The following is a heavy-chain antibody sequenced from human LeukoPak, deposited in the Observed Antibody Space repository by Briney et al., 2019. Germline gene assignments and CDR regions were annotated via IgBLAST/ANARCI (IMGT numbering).Heavy chain of an antibody. CDR2: IKQDGSKK. V-gene: IGHV3-7*04. CDR1: GFPFSSYW. J-gene: IGHJ4*02. Sequence: GGSLRLSCVASGFPFSSYWMTWVRQAPGKGLEWVANIKQDGSKKSYVDSVKGRFTISRDNAKNSLYLQMNSLRAEDTAIYYCTRVGYIDEGIDYWGQGTLVSVSS. CDR3: TRVGYIDEGIDY. D-gene: IGHD5-24*01.